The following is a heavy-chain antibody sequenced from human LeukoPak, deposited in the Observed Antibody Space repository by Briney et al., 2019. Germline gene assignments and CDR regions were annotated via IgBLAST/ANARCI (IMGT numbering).Heavy chain of an antibody. D-gene: IGHD3-10*01. V-gene: IGHV4-39*07. Sequence: SEILSLTCTVSGASVNSHNYYWGWIRQPPGKGLEWIGSMYFSGSSYYNPSLKSRVTVSEGTSRNHFFLRLTSVTAADTAVYYCASLGRLVRGDYWPAYWGQGTLVTVSS. CDR2: MYFSGSS. J-gene: IGHJ4*02. CDR1: GASVNSHNYY. CDR3: ASLGRLVRGDYWPAY.